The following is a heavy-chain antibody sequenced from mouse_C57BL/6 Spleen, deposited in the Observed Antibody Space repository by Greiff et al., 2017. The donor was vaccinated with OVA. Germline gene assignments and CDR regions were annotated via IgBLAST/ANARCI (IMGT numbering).Heavy chain of an antibody. CDR2: INPSTGGT. J-gene: IGHJ2*01. CDR3: AVYDGSYFDY. Sequence: EVQLQQSGPELVKPGASVKISCKASGYSFTGYYMNWVKQSPEKSLEWIGEINPSTGGTTSNQKFKAKATLTVDKSSSTAYMQLKSLTSEDSAVYYCAVYDGSYFDYWGQGTTLTVSS. V-gene: IGHV1-42*01. CDR1: GYSFTGYY. D-gene: IGHD2-3*01.